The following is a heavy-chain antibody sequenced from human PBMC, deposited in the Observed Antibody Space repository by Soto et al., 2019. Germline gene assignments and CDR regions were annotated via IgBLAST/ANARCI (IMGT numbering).Heavy chain of an antibody. CDR2: ISSSSSYT. D-gene: IGHD1-7*01. CDR1: GFTFSDYY. V-gene: IGHV3-11*06. CDR3: ASTNLPKLELRSGFRDDY. J-gene: IGHJ4*02. Sequence: GGSLRLSCAASGFTFSDYYMSWIRQAPGKGLEWVSYISSSSSYTNYADSVKGRFTISRDNAKNSLYLQMNSLRAEDTAVYYCASTNLPKLELRSGFRDDYWGQGTLVTVSS.